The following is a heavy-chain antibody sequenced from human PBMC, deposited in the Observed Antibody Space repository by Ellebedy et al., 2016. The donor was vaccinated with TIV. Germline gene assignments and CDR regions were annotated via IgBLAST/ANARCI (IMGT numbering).Heavy chain of an antibody. CDR3: AKGPYYYGSGDDYYGMDV. J-gene: IGHJ6*02. V-gene: IGHV3-23*01. D-gene: IGHD3-10*01. CDR1: GFTFSSYA. CDR2: ISGSGGST. Sequence: PSETLSLTCAASGFTFSSYAMSWVRQAPGKGLEWVSAISGSGGSTYYADSVKGRFTISRDNSKNTLYLQMNSLRAEDTAVYYCAKGPYYYGSGDDYYGMDVWGQGTTVTVSS.